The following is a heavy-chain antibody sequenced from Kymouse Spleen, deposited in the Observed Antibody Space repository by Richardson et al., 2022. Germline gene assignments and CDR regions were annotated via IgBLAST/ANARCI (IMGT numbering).Heavy chain of an antibody. V-gene: IGHV3-43*01. D-gene: IGHD6-13*01. CDR1: GFTFDDYT. Sequence: EVQLVESGGVVVQPGGSLRLSCAASGFTFDDYTMHWVRQAPGKGLEWVSLISWDGGSTYYADSVKGRFTISRDNSKNSLYLQMNSLRTEDTALYYCAKDTGSSSWCGYYYGMDVWGQGTTVTVSS. CDR3: AKDTGSSSWCGYYYGMDV. CDR2: ISWDGGST. J-gene: IGHJ6*02.